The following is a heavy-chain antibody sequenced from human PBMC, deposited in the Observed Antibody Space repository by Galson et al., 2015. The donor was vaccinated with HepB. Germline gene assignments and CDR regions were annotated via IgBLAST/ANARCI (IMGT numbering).Heavy chain of an antibody. Sequence: SVKVTCKASGGTFSSYAISWVRQAPGQGLEWMGGIIPIFGTANYAQKFQGRVTITADKSTSTAYMELSSLRSEDTAVYYCARDSHLLGYYGMDVWGQGTTVTVSS. D-gene: IGHD2-15*01. CDR3: ARDSHLLGYYGMDV. CDR2: IIPIFGTA. V-gene: IGHV1-69*06. J-gene: IGHJ6*02. CDR1: GGTFSSYA.